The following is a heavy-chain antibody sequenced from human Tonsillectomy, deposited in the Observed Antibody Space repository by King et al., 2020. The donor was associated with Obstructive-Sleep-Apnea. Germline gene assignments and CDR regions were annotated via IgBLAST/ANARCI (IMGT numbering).Heavy chain of an antibody. J-gene: IGHJ2*01. V-gene: IGHV3-21*01. D-gene: IGHD4-17*01. CDR2: ISMSSSYI. Sequence: VQLVESGGGLVKPGGSLRLSCAASGFTFSSYSMNWVRQAPGKGLEWVSSISMSSSYICYADSVKGRFTISRDNAKNSLYLQMNSLRAEDTAVYYCARDGDYWYFDLWGRGTLATVSS. CDR1: GFTFSSYS. CDR3: ARDGDYWYFDL.